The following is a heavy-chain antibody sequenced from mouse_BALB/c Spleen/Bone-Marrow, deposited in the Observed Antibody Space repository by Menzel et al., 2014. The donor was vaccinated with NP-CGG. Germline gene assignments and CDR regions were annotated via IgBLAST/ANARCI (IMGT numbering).Heavy chain of an antibody. CDR3: ARDEGLLRFTY. D-gene: IGHD2-3*01. CDR1: GFTFTDYY. Sequence: EVKVVESGGGLVQPGGSLRLSCATSGFTFTDYYMSWVRQPPGKALEWLGFIRNKANGYTTEYSASVKGRFTISRDNSQSILYLQMNTLRAEDSATYYCARDEGLLRFTYWDQRTLVTVST. CDR2: IRNKANGYTT. J-gene: IGHJ3*01. V-gene: IGHV7-3*02.